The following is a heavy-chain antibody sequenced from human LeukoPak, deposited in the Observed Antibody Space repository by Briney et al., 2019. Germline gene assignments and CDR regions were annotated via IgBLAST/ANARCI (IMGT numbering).Heavy chain of an antibody. J-gene: IGHJ4*02. V-gene: IGHV4-34*01. CDR2: INHSGST. Sequence: SETLSLTCAVYGGSFSGYYWSWIREPPGKGLEWIGEINHSGSTNYNPSLKSRVTISVDTSKNQFSLKQSSVTAADTAVYYCARGNAREMVPQSAYDYWGQGTLVTVSS. CDR3: ARGNAREMVPQSAYDY. CDR1: GGSFSGYY. D-gene: IGHD5-24*01.